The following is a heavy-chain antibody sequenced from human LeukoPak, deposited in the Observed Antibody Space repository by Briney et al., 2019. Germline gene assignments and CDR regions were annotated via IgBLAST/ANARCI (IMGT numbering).Heavy chain of an antibody. CDR1: GYTFTSYD. V-gene: IGHV1-18*01. CDR3: ARRSAAASDY. CDR2: ISAYNGNT. J-gene: IGHJ4*02. D-gene: IGHD5-24*01. Sequence: ASVTVSCKTSGYTFTSYDISWVRQAPGQGLEWMGWISAYNGNTNYAQKLQGRVTMTTDTSTSTAYMELRSLRSDDTAVYYCARRSAAASDYWGQGTLVTVSS.